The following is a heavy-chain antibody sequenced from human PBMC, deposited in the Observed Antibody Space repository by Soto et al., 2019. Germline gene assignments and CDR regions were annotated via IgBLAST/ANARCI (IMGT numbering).Heavy chain of an antibody. J-gene: IGHJ5*01. V-gene: IGHV4-34*01. D-gene: IGHD3-3*01. Sequence: LSLTCAVYGGSFSDYYWSWIRQPPGKGLEWIGEINHSGSTNHNPSLKSRVTISVDTSKNQVSLKLRSVTAADTAVYYCARAGVWISGVVTERGFDSCGQGTLVTVSS. CDR3: ARAGVWISGVVTERGFDS. CDR2: INHSGST. CDR1: GGSFSDYY.